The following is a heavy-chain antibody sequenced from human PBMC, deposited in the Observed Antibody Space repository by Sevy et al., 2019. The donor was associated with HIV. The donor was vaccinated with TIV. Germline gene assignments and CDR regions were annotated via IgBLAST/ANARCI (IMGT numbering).Heavy chain of an antibody. V-gene: IGHV3-23*01. J-gene: IGHJ6*02. Sequence: GGSLRLSCAASGLTFSSFAMNWVRQAPGKGLEWVSAVSGSGVSTYYAASVRGRFTISRDNSKNTLYLQMNSLRDEDTALYYCAKDPFRNFDYWSGYRGGMDVWGQGTTVTVSS. CDR2: VSGSGVST. CDR1: GLTFSSFA. D-gene: IGHD3-3*01. CDR3: AKDPFRNFDYWSGYRGGMDV.